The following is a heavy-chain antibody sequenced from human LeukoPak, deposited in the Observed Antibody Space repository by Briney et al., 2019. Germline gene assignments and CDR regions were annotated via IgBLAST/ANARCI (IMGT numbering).Heavy chain of an antibody. CDR2: INHSGST. J-gene: IGHJ4*02. CDR3: ARANNVWGSREVDY. CDR1: GGSFSGYY. D-gene: IGHD3-16*01. V-gene: IGHV4-34*01. Sequence: KPSETLSLTCAVYGGSFSGYYWSWIRQPPGKGLEWIGEINHSGSTNYNPSLKSRVTISVDKSKNQFSLKLSSVAAADTAVYYCARANNVWGSREVDYWGQGTLVTVSS.